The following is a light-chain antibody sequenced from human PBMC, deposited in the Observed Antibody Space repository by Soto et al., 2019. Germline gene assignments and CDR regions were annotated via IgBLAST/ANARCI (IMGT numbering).Light chain of an antibody. CDR1: QSVSSN. J-gene: IGKJ4*01. Sequence: EIVMTQSPATLSVSPGERATLSCRASQSVSSNLAWYQQKPGQAPRLLIYGASTRATGIPARFSGSGSGTEFTLTISSLQSEDFATYYCQQTLSNPRTFGGGTKVEI. CDR3: QQTLSNPRT. CDR2: GAS. V-gene: IGKV3-15*01.